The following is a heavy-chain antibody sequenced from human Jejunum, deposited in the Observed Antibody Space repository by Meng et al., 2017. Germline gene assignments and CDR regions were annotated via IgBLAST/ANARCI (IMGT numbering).Heavy chain of an antibody. CDR3: GRGCTRPDY. D-gene: IGHD2-2*01. V-gene: IGHV3-11*01. Sequence: QVRLVESGGGLVKPGGSLSLSCAASGFTFSDYQMSWIREAPGKRMEWVSCIAPSGSTIYYADSVGGRFTFSRDNAKISLYLQMNSLRVEDTAVYYWGRGCTRPDYWGQGTLVTVSS. CDR2: IAPSGSTI. J-gene: IGHJ4*02. CDR1: GFTFSDYQ.